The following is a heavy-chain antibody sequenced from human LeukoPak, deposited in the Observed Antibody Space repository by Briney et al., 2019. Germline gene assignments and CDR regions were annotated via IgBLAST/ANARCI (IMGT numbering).Heavy chain of an antibody. D-gene: IGHD1-26*01. CDR3: ARGDSGSYFFDY. Sequence: GASLQISCKGSGSSFTSYWIGWVRRLPGKGLEWMGIIYPGDSDTRYSPSFQGQVTISADKSISTAYLQWSSLKASDTAMYYCARGDSGSYFFDYWGQGTLVTVSS. V-gene: IGHV5-51*01. CDR2: IYPGDSDT. J-gene: IGHJ4*02. CDR1: GSSFTSYW.